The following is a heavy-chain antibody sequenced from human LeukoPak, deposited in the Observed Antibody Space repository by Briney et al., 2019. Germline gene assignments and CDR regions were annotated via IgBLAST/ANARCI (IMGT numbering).Heavy chain of an antibody. Sequence: PGGSLRLSCAASGFTFSSYAMSWVRQAPGKGLEWVSAISGSGGSTYYADSVKGRFTISRDNSKNTLYLQMNSLRAEDTAVYYCAKSVRHYGSGSYYWVDYWGQGTLVTVSS. CDR2: ISGSGGST. CDR3: AKSVRHYGSGSYYWVDY. CDR1: GFTFSSYA. V-gene: IGHV3-23*01. J-gene: IGHJ4*02. D-gene: IGHD3-10*01.